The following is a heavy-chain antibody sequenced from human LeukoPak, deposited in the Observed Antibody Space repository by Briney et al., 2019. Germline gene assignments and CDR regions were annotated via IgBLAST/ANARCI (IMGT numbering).Heavy chain of an antibody. J-gene: IGHJ3*02. V-gene: IGHV3-15*01. Sequence: GGSLRLSCAASGFTFSNAWMSWVRQAPGKGLEWVGHIKSKTDGGTTDYAAPVKGRFTISRDDSNNTLYLQMNSLKTEDTAVYYCTTGILWPGGPDAFDIWGQGTMVTVSS. CDR2: IKSKTDGGTT. CDR1: GFTFSNAW. CDR3: TTGILWPGGPDAFDI. D-gene: IGHD3-10*01.